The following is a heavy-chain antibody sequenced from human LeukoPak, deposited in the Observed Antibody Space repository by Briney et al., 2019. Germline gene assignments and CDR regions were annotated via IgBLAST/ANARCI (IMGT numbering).Heavy chain of an antibody. J-gene: IGHJ5*02. V-gene: IGHV4-4*07. CDR2: IYTSWST. CDR1: GGSISSYY. Sequence: SETLSLTCSVSGGSISSYYWSWIPQPAGKGLEGIGRIYTSWSTNYNPSLKSRGTMSLDTSKTHFSLKLSSVTAGDTAVYYCARDGIAAREFDPWGQGTLVTVSS. CDR3: ARDGIAAREFDP. D-gene: IGHD6-6*01.